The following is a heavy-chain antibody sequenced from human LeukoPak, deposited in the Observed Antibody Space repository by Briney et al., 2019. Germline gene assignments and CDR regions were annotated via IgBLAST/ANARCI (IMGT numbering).Heavy chain of an antibody. CDR1: GGSISSGSYY. Sequence: PSETLSLTCTVSGGSISSGSYYWSWIRQPAGKGLEWIGRIYTSGSMNYNPSLKSRVTISAATSKNQCSLKLRSVTAADTAVYYCARDNPLYCTNGVCPFSDYYYYMDVWGKGTTVTVSS. V-gene: IGHV4-61*02. CDR3: ARDNPLYCTNGVCPFSDYYYYMDV. CDR2: IYTSGSM. D-gene: IGHD2-8*01. J-gene: IGHJ6*03.